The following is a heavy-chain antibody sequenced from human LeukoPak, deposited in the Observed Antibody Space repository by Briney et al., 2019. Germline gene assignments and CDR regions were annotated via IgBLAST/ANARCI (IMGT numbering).Heavy chain of an antibody. CDR2: IYTSGST. D-gene: IGHD6-13*01. CDR3: ARGDSSSWYYYYYYMDV. Sequence: PSQTLSLTCTVSGGSISSGSYYWSWIRQPAGEGLEWIGRIYTSGSTNYNPSLKSRVTISVDTSKNQFSLKLSSVTAADTAAYYCARGDSSSWYYYYYYMDVWGKGTTVTISS. CDR1: GGSISSGSYY. V-gene: IGHV4-61*02. J-gene: IGHJ6*03.